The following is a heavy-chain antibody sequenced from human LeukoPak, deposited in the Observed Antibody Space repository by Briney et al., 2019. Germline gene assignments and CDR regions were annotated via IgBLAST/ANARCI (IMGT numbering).Heavy chain of an antibody. V-gene: IGHV4-39*07. CDR1: GGSISSSSYY. CDR2: IYYSGST. CDR3: ARDRSYYSDTGTDY. J-gene: IGHJ4*02. Sequence: SETLSLTCTVSGGSISSSSYYWGWIRQPPGKGLEWIGSIYYSGSTYYNPSLKSRVTISVDTSKNQFSLRLHSVTAADTAVYYCARDRSYYSDTGTDYWGQGALVTVSS. D-gene: IGHD3-22*01.